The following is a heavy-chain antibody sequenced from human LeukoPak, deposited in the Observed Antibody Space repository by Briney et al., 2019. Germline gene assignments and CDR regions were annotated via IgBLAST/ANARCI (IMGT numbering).Heavy chain of an antibody. CDR3: ARGRPHGNDY. D-gene: IGHD4-23*01. J-gene: IGHJ4*02. CDR1: GFTFSSYW. V-gene: IGHV3-74*01. CDR2: IASDGSST. Sequence: GGSLRLSCAASGFTFSSYWMNWVREAPGKGVVWVSRIASDGSSTTYADSVKGRFSISRDNAKNTLYLQMNSLRVEDTAVYYCARGRPHGNDYWGQGTLVTVSS.